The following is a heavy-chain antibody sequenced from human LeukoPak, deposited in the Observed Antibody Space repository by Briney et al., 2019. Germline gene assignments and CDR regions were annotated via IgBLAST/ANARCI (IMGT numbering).Heavy chain of an antibody. CDR3: AKDGRGAYYYDSSGFYFDY. D-gene: IGHD3-22*01. Sequence: GGSLRLXCAASGFTFSSYGMHWVRQAPGKGLEWVAVIWYDGSNKYYADSVKGRFTISRDNSKNTLYLQMNSLRAEDTAVYYCAKDGRGAYYYDSSGFYFDYWGQGSLVTVSS. CDR2: IWYDGSNK. J-gene: IGHJ4*02. CDR1: GFTFSSYG. V-gene: IGHV3-33*06.